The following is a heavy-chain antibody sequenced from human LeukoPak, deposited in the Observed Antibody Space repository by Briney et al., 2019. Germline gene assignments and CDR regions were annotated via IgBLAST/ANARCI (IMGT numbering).Heavy chain of an antibody. V-gene: IGHV5-10-1*01. CDR1: GYSFTSYW. CDR3: ARDYYGSGSYYKPPYYYYGMDV. J-gene: IGHJ6*02. D-gene: IGHD3-10*01. CDR2: IDPSDSYT. Sequence: GESLKISCQGSGYSFTSYWISWVRQMPGKGLEWMGRIDPSDSYTNYSPSFQGHVTISADKSISTAYLQWSSLKASDTAMYYCARDYYGSGSYYKPPYYYYGMDVWGQGTTVTVSS.